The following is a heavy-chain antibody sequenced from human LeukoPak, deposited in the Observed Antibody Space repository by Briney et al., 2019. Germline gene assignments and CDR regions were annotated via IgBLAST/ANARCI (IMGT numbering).Heavy chain of an antibody. Sequence: GSLRLSCVASGFTFSGFSMNWVRQAPGTGLEWVSYIKSTSSIIYYADSVKGRFTISRDNAKNSLYLQMNSLRAEDTAVYYCARAVDAFDIWGQGTMVTVSS. CDR2: IKSTSSII. J-gene: IGHJ3*02. CDR3: ARAVDAFDI. CDR1: GFTFSGFS. V-gene: IGHV3-48*04.